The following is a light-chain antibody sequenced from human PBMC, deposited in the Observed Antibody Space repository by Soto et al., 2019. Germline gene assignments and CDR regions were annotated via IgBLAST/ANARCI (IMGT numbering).Light chain of an antibody. J-gene: IGKJ2*01. CDR3: QQRTHWPPYT. CDR1: QSVSSY. Sequence: IVLTQSPATLSLSPGERANLSCRASQSVSSYLSWYQQKTGQGPRLLIVATTTRATGIPARFSGSGSGTDFTLTISSLEPEDFAVYYCQQRTHWPPYTFGQGTRLEIK. V-gene: IGKV3-11*01. CDR2: ATT.